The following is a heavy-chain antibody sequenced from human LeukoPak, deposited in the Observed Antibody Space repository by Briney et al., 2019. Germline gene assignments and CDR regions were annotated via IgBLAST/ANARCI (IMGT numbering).Heavy chain of an antibody. Sequence: SETLSLTCAVYGGSFSGYYWSWIRQPPGKGLEWIGEINHSGSTNYNPSLKSRVTISVDTSKNQFSLKLSSVTAEDTAVYYCALSRTLDYWGQGTLVTVSS. CDR3: ALSRTLDY. D-gene: IGHD6-13*01. CDR2: INHSGST. J-gene: IGHJ4*02. V-gene: IGHV4-34*01. CDR1: GGSFSGYY.